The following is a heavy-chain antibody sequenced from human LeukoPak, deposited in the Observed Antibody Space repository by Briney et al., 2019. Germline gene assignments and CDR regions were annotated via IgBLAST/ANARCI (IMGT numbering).Heavy chain of an antibody. J-gene: IGHJ5*02. CDR1: GFTFSSYE. Sequence: PGGSLRLSCAASGFTFSSYEMNWVRQAPGKGLEWVSYISSSGSTIYYADSVKGRFTISRDNAKNSLYLQMNSLGAEDTAVYYCARWVIPGWFDPWGQGTLVTVSS. CDR2: ISSSGSTI. D-gene: IGHD3-22*01. CDR3: ARWVIPGWFDP. V-gene: IGHV3-48*03.